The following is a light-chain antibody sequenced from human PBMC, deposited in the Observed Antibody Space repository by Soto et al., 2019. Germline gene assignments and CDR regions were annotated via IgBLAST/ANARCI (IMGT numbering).Light chain of an antibody. J-gene: IGKJ3*01. CDR1: QGISSY. CDR2: AAS. Sequence: IQLTQSPSSLSASVGDRVTITCRASQGISSYLAWYQQKPGKAPKLLIYAASTLQSGVPSRFSGSGSGTDFSLTISCLQPEDFATYYCQQLNSYPSVTFGPGTKVDIK. V-gene: IGKV1-9*01. CDR3: QQLNSYPSVT.